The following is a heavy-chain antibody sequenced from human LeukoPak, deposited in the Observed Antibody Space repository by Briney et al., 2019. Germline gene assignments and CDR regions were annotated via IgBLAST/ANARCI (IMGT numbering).Heavy chain of an antibody. CDR3: ARDRGYCSGGSCYTVD. V-gene: IGHV1-69*04. CDR2: IIPILGIA. D-gene: IGHD2-15*01. CDR1: GGTFSSYT. J-gene: IGHJ4*02. Sequence: GASVKVSCKASGGTFSSYTISWVRQAPGQGLEWMGRIIPILGIANYAQKIQGRVTITADKSTSTAYMELSSLRSEDTAVYYCARDRGYCSGGSCYTVDWGQGTLVTVSS.